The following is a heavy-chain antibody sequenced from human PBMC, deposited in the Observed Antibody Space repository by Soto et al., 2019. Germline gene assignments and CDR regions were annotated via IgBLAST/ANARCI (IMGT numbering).Heavy chain of an antibody. V-gene: IGHV3-23*01. CDR3: ATSTTVTTKGGGACDI. CDR1: GFTFSSYA. CDR2: ISGSGGST. J-gene: IGHJ3*02. D-gene: IGHD4-17*01. Sequence: EVQLLESGGGLVQPGGSLRLSCAASGFTFSSYAMSWVRQAPGKGLEWVSAISGSGGSTYYADSVKGRFTISRDNSKNTLYLQMNSLRADDTAVDYCATSTTVTTKGGGACDILGQGTMVTVSS.